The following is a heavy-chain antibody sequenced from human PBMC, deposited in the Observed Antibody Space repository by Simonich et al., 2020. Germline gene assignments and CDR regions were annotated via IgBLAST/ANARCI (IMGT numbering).Heavy chain of an antibody. CDR1: GYTVTSYG. J-gene: IGHJ4*02. D-gene: IGHD2-15*01. CDR2: ISDYNGNT. CDR3: ARASRGTWWYYYFDY. Sequence: QVQLVQSGAEVKKPGASVKVSCKASGYTVTSYGFIWVGQAPGQGLGWRGWISDYNGNTNYAPKLQGRVTMTTNTATSTAYMELRSLRTDDTAVYYCARASRGTWWYYYFDYWGQGTLVTVSS. V-gene: IGHV1-18*01.